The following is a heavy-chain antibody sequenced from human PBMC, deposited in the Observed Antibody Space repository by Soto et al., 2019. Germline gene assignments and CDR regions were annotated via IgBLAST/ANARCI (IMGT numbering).Heavy chain of an antibody. CDR3: AKTGSENSSCWYGSLDY. D-gene: IGHD6-19*01. V-gene: IGHV3-30*18. CDR2: ISYDGSNK. Sequence: QVQLVESGGGVVQPGRSLRLSCAASGFTFSSYGMHWVRQAPGKGLEWVAVISYDGSNKYYADSVKGRFTISRDNSKNTLYLQMNSLRAEATAVYYCAKTGSENSSCWYGSLDYWGQGTLVTVSS. CDR1: GFTFSSYG. J-gene: IGHJ4*02.